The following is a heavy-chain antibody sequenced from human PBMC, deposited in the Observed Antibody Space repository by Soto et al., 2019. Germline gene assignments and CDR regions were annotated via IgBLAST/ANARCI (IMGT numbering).Heavy chain of an antibody. V-gene: IGHV1-69*12. CDR3: ALSSQAVADPGDWFDP. CDR2: IIPIFGTA. CDR1: GGTFSSYA. D-gene: IGHD6-19*01. J-gene: IGHJ5*02. Sequence: QVQLVQSGAEVKKPGSSVKVSCKASGGTFSSYAISWVRQAPGQGLEWMGGIIPIFGTANYAQKFQGRVTITADESTSTAYMERSSLRSEDTAVYYCALSSQAVADPGDWFDPWGQGTLVTVSS.